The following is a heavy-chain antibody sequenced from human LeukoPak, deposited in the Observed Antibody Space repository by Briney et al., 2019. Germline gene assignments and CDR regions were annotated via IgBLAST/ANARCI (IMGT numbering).Heavy chain of an antibody. V-gene: IGHV1-2*02. Sequence: ASVKVSCKASGYTFTGYYMHWVRQAPGQGLEWMGWINPNSGGTNYAQKFQGRVTMTRDTSISTAYMVLSRLRSDDTAVYYCARSLLERRGWSGNWFDPWGQGTLVTVSS. D-gene: IGHD1-1*01. CDR1: GYTFTGYY. CDR3: ARSLLERRGWSGNWFDP. J-gene: IGHJ5*02. CDR2: INPNSGGT.